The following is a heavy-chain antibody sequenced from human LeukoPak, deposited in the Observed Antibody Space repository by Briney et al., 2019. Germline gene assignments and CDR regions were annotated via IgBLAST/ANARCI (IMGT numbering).Heavy chain of an antibody. CDR1: GFTFSNHG. CDR3: AKDSYGSGSDY. J-gene: IGHJ4*02. D-gene: IGHD3-10*01. V-gene: IGHV3-23*01. CDR2: ISGSGGST. Sequence: GGSLRLSCAASGFTFSNHGMNWVRQAPGKGLEWVSAISGSGGSTYYADSVKGRFTISRDNSKNTLYLQMNSLRAEDTAVYYCAKDSYGSGSDYWGQGTLVTVSS.